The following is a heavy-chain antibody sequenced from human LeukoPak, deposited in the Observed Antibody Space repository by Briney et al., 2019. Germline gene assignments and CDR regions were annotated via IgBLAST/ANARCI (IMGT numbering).Heavy chain of an antibody. CDR2: ISRNGRTK. CDR3: AELGINMIGGV. CDR1: GFTFNSYE. J-gene: IGHJ6*04. D-gene: IGHD3-10*02. V-gene: IGHV3-48*03. Sequence: GCALRLSCAASGFTFNSYEIKWVRQAPGRGREGVSYISRNGRTKYYEDPAKGRFTISRDNVKNSLYPQMKSLRAEDTAVYYCAELGINMIGGVWGKGTTVTISS.